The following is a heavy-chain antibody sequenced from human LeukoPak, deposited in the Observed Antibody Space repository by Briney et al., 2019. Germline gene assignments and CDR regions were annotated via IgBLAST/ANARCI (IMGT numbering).Heavy chain of an antibody. Sequence: AGGSLRLSCAASGFTFSDYYMSWIRQAPGKGLEWVSYISSSGSTIYYADSVKGRFTISRDNAKNSLYLQTNSLRAEDTAVYYYARVLATGDFWSGYYRLYYYYYGMDVWGQGTTVTVSS. CDR1: GFTFSDYY. J-gene: IGHJ6*02. V-gene: IGHV3-11*01. CDR3: ARVLATGDFWSGYYRLYYYYYGMDV. CDR2: ISSSGSTI. D-gene: IGHD3-3*01.